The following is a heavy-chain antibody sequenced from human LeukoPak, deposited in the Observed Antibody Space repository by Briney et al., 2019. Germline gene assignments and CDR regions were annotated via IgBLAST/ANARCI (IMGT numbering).Heavy chain of an antibody. CDR1: GFTFSDYY. CDR2: ISGSGGST. J-gene: IGHJ4*02. Sequence: GGSLRLSCAASGFTFSDYYMSWIRQAPGKGLEWVSAISGSGGSTYYADSVKGRFTISRDNSKNTLYLQMNSLRAEDTAVYYCAKAQPPYCGGDCYSGSLDYWGQGTLVTVSS. V-gene: IGHV3-23*01. D-gene: IGHD2-21*02. CDR3: AKAQPPYCGGDCYSGSLDY.